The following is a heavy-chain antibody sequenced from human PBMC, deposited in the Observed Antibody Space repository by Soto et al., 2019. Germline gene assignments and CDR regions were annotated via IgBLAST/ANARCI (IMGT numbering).Heavy chain of an antibody. D-gene: IGHD2-15*01. V-gene: IGHV3-33*01. CDR3: ARDEASVYCSGGSCTEYNWFDP. CDR1: GFTFSSYG. J-gene: IGHJ5*02. Sequence: GGSLRLSCAASGFTFSSYGMHWVRQAPGKGLEWVAVIWYDGSNKYYADSVKGRFTISRDNSKNTLYLQMNSLRAEDTAVYYCARDEASVYCSGGSCTEYNWFDPWGQGTLVTVSS. CDR2: IWYDGSNK.